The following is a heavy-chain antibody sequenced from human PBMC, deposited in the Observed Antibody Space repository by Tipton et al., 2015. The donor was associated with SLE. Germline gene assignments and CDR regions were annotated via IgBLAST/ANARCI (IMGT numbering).Heavy chain of an antibody. CDR3: AREGDDDY. D-gene: IGHD3-16*01. CDR1: GYSISSGYY. J-gene: IGHJ4*02. CDR2: IYHIGST. Sequence: TLSLTCAVSGYSISSGYYWGWIRQPPGKGLEWIGSIYHIGSTYYNPSLKSRVTISVDTSKNQFSLKLSSVTAADTAVYYCAREGDDDYWGQGTLVTVSS. V-gene: IGHV4-38-2*01.